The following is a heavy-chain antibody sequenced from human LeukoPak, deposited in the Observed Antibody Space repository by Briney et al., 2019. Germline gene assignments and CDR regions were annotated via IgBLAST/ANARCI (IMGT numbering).Heavy chain of an antibody. D-gene: IGHD6-19*01. CDR3: ARAGPVAGYDY. Sequence: ASVKVSCTASGYTFSGYYLHWVRQAPGQGPEWVGRINPNSGGADYAQKFQRRVTLTRDTSISTTYMDLNSLTSDDTAVYYCARAGPVAGYDYWGQGTLVTVSS. CDR2: INPNSGGA. V-gene: IGHV1-2*06. CDR1: GYTFSGYY. J-gene: IGHJ4*02.